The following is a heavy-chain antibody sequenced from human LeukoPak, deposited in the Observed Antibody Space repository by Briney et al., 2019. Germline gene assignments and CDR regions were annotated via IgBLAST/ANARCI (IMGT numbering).Heavy chain of an antibody. CDR3: AGGSVITLDFDY. D-gene: IGHD4-23*01. V-gene: IGHV4-59*08. CDR2: IYFSGST. Sequence: PSETLSLTCTVSGGSISSYYWSWIRQPPGKGLEWIGYIYFSGSTNYNPSLKSRVTISVDTSKNQFSLKLSSVTAADTAVYYCAGGSVITLDFDYWGQGTLVTVSS. CDR1: GGSISSYY. J-gene: IGHJ4*02.